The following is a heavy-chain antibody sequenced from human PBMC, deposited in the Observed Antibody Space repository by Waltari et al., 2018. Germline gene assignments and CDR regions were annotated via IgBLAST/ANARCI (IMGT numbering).Heavy chain of an antibody. Sequence: QLQLVQSGAEVKKPGASVKVSCKASGYTFTSYGISWVRQAPGQGLEWMGWISADKGNTNYAQKPQGRVTMTTDTSTSTADMELRSLRSDDTAVYYGARDLLSSIAARPYDYWGQGTLVTVSS. CDR1: GYTFTSYG. V-gene: IGHV1-18*01. CDR3: ARDLLSSIAARPYDY. D-gene: IGHD6-6*01. J-gene: IGHJ4*02. CDR2: ISADKGNT.